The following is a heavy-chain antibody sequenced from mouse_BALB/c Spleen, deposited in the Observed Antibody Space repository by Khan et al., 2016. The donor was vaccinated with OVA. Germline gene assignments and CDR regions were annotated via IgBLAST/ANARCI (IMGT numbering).Heavy chain of an antibody. Sequence: VQLKQSGPDLVKPSQSLSLTCTVTGYSITSGYSWHWIRQFPGNKLEWMGYIHYSGSTNYNPSLKSRISITRDTSKNQFFLQLNSVTTGDTATYYCARSGTTVVAYWYFDVWGAGTTVTVSS. CDR1: GYSITSGYS. D-gene: IGHD1-1*01. CDR3: ARSGTTVVAYWYFDV. CDR2: IHYSGST. J-gene: IGHJ1*01. V-gene: IGHV3-1*02.